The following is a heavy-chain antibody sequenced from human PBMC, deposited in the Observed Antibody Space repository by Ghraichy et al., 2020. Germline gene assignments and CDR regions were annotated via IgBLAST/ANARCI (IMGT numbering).Heavy chain of an antibody. CDR1: GFTFSRYW. CDR2: INSDGSST. D-gene: IGHD3-10*01. J-gene: IGHJ4*02. CDR3: ARGVYGSGSYYEGFDY. V-gene: IGHV3-74*01. Sequence: GSLRLSCAASGFTFSRYWMHWVRQAPGKGLVWVSRINSDGSSTSYADSVKGRFTISRDNAKNTLYLQMNSLRAEDTALYYCARGVYGSGSYYEGFDYWGQGTLVTVSS.